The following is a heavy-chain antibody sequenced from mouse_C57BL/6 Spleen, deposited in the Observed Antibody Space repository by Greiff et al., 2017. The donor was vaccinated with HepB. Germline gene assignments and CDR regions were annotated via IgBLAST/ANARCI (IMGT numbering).Heavy chain of an antibody. CDR3: ARWGPYYGSSPHYYAMDY. CDR2: IDPSDSYT. J-gene: IGHJ4*01. CDR1: GYTFTSYW. Sequence: QVQLQQPGAELVMPGASVKLSCKASGYTFTSYWMHWVKQRPGQGLEWIGEIDPSDSYTNYNQKFKGKSTLTVDKSSSTAYMQLSSLTSEDSAVYYCARWGPYYGSSPHYYAMDYWGQGTSVTVSS. V-gene: IGHV1-69*01. D-gene: IGHD1-1*01.